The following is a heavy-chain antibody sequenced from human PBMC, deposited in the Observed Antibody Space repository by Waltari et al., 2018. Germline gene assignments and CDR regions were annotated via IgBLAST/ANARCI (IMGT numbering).Heavy chain of an antibody. D-gene: IGHD2-2*01. V-gene: IGHV4-34*01. CDR2: INHRGST. CDR1: GGSFSGYY. J-gene: IGHJ5*02. Sequence: QVQLQQWGAGLLKPSETLSLTCAVYGGSFSGYYWSWIRQPPGKGLEWIGEINHRGSTNYNPSLKSRVTISVDTSKNQFSLKRSSVTAADTAVDYCAARVPAATTSYNWFDPWGQGTLVTVSS. CDR3: AARVPAATTSYNWFDP.